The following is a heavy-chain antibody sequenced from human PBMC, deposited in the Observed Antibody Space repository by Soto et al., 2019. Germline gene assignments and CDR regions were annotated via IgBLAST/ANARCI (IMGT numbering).Heavy chain of an antibody. CDR2: ISTYNGNT. V-gene: IGHV1-18*01. D-gene: IGHD1-26*01. Sequence: ASVKVSCKSSGYNFSRFGISWVRQAPGQGLEWMGWISTYNGNTNYAQRLQGRVTMTTDTSTNTAYMELRSLRSDDTAVYYCARLYIVGTTMSYGMDVWXQGTTVTVSS. CDR3: ARLYIVGTTMSYGMDV. J-gene: IGHJ6*02. CDR1: GYNFSRFG.